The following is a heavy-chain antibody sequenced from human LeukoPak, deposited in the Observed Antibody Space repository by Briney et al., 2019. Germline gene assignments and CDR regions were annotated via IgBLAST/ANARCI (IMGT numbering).Heavy chain of an antibody. Sequence: GGSLKLSCAASGFTVSSNYMSWVRQALGKGLEWVSAIYSSGSTYYAASVKGRFTISRDNSKNTLYLQMNSLRAEDTAVYYCASRSLWYGEDYWGQGTLVTVSS. CDR2: IYSSGST. J-gene: IGHJ4*02. V-gene: IGHV3-53*01. CDR3: ASRSLWYGEDY. D-gene: IGHD3-10*01. CDR1: GFTVSSNY.